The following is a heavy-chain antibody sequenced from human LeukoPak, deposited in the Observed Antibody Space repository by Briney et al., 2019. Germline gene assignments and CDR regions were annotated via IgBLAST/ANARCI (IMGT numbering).Heavy chain of an antibody. Sequence: GGSLRLSCAASGFTFSSYGMHWVRQAPGKGLEWVAVIWYDGSNKYYADSVKGRFTISRDNSKNTLYLQMNSLRAEDTAVYYCATAWYYDFWSGYYTKDYWGQGTLVTVSS. J-gene: IGHJ4*02. CDR3: ATAWYYDFWSGYYTKDY. V-gene: IGHV3-33*01. CDR1: GFTFSSYG. D-gene: IGHD3-3*01. CDR2: IWYDGSNK.